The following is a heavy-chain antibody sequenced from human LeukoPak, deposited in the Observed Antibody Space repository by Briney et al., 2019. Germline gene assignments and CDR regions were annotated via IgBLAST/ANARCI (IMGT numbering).Heavy chain of an antibody. J-gene: IGHJ4*02. V-gene: IGHV3-48*03. D-gene: IGHD3-22*01. Sequence: PGGSLRLSCAASGFTFSGYEMNWVRQAPGKGLEWVSYISSSGSTIYYADSVKGRLTISRDNAKNSLYLQMNSLRAEDTAVYYCAREGYYYDKGFDYWGQGTLVTVSS. CDR2: ISSSGSTI. CDR1: GFTFSGYE. CDR3: AREGYYYDKGFDY.